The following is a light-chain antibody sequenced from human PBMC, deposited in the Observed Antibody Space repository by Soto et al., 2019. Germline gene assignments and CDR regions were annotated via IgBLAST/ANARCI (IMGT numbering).Light chain of an antibody. CDR2: DVI. V-gene: IGLV2-8*01. Sequence: QSALTQPPSASGSPGLSVTISCTGTGSEIGAYNYVSWYQQYPGKAPKVMIYDVIKRPSGVPDRFSGSKSGNTASLTVSGLRADDEAVYYCSSFVGGDSFDVIFGGGTNLTVL. J-gene: IGLJ2*01. CDR1: GSEIGAYNY. CDR3: SSFVGGDSFDVI.